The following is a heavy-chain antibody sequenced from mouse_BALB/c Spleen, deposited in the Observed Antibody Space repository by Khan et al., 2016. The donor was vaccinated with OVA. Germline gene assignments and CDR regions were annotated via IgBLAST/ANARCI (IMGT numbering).Heavy chain of an antibody. CDR1: GFTFSSYS. Sequence: EVQLQESGGDLVKPGGSLNLSCAASGFTFSSYSMSWVRQTPDKRLEWVASISSGGDYTYYPDSVKGRFTISRDNAKNTLYLQMSDLKSEDTAMYYCADHLTVSFAYWGQGTLVTVSA. V-gene: IGHV5-6*01. D-gene: IGHD4-1*01. CDR3: ADHLTVSFAY. J-gene: IGHJ3*01. CDR2: ISSGGDYT.